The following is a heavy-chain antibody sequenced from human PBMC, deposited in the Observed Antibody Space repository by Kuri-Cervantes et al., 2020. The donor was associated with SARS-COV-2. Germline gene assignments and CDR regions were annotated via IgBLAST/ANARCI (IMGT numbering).Heavy chain of an antibody. CDR1: GYSFTSYW. J-gene: IGHJ6*02. Sequence: GGSLRLSCEGSGYSFTSYWITWVRQMPGKGLEWLGRIDPTDSYTNYSPSFQGHVTFSADKSINTAYLQWSSLKASDTAMYYCARLGESASTLGHGLYYYGMDVWGQGTTVTVSS. V-gene: IGHV5-10-1*01. CDR2: IDPTDSYT. D-gene: IGHD3-16*01. CDR3: ARLGESASTLGHGLYYYGMDV.